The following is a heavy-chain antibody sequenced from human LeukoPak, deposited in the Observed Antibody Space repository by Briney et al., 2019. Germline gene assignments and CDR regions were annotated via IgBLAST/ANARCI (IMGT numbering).Heavy chain of an antibody. CDR3: ARSGTGTGPPTDY. D-gene: IGHD3/OR15-3a*01. CDR1: GYTFTSYA. J-gene: IGHJ4*02. Sequence: GASVKVSCKASGYTFTSYAMHWVRQAPGQRLEWMGWINAGNGNTKYPQKFQGRVTITRDTSASTAYMELSSLRSEDTAVYYCARSGTGTGPPTDYWGQGALVTVSS. CDR2: INAGNGNT. V-gene: IGHV1-3*01.